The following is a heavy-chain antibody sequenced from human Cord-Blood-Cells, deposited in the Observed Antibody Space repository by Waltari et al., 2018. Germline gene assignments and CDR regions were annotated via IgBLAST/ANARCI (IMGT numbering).Heavy chain of an antibody. V-gene: IGHV1-2*02. Sequence: QVQLVQSGAEVKKPGASVKVSCKASGYTFTGYYMHWVRQAPGQGLEWMGWINPNRGGTNYAQEFQGRVTMTRDTAISTAYMELSRLRSDDTAVYYCARDSRSGVLAAIDDYWGQGTLVTVSS. CDR3: ARDSRSGVLAAIDDY. J-gene: IGHJ4*02. CDR1: GYTFTGYY. CDR2: INPNRGGT. D-gene: IGHD2-2*02.